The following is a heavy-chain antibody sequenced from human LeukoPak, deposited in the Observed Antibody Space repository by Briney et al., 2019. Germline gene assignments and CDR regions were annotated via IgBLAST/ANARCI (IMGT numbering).Heavy chain of an antibody. CDR3: ARGENSKTYPVSGY. J-gene: IGHJ4*02. V-gene: IGHV3-30*03. CDR2: ISYDGSNK. D-gene: IGHD2/OR15-2a*01. Sequence: PGKSLRLSCAASGFTFSSYGMDWVRQAPGKGLEWVAVISYDGSNKYYIDSVKGRFTISRDNSKNTLYLQMNSLRAEDTAVYYCARGENSKTYPVSGYWGQGTLVTVSS. CDR1: GFTFSSYG.